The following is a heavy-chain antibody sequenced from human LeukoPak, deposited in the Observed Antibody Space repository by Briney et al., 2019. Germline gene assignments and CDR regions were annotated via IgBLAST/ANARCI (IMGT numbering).Heavy chain of an antibody. CDR1: GGSFSGYF. J-gene: IGHJ4*01. CDR2: IYYSGST. V-gene: IGHV4-30-4*01. D-gene: IGHD3-10*01. Sequence: SETLSLTCAVYGGSFSGYFWSWIRQPPGKGLEWIGYIYYSGSTYYNPSLKSRVTISLDTSKNQFSLKLSSVTAADTAVYYCARYYGSGGYPFDYWGPGTLVTVSS. CDR3: ARYYGSGGYPFDY.